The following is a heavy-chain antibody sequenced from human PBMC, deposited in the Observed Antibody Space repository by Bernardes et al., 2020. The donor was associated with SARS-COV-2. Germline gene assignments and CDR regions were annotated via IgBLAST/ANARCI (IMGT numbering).Heavy chain of an antibody. D-gene: IGHD3-16*01. V-gene: IGHV1-8*01. J-gene: IGHJ3*01. CDR3: AKGTEYRLEDLWSNAFDP. CDR1: GYPFTSYD. Sequence: ASVKVSCKASGYPFTSYDINWVRQASGQGLAWMGWMNPNSGNTGLAQKFQGRVTMTRDTSTSTAYMELSSLTSEDTAVYYCAKGTEYRLEDLWSNAFDPWGQGTMVTVSS. CDR2: MNPNSGNT.